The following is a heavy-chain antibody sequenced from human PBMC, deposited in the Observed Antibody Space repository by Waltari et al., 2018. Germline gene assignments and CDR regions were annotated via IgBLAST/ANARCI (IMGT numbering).Heavy chain of an antibody. CDR3: ARTVAGSFDH. Sequence: EVQLVESGGGLVQPGGSLRLSCAASGFTFSNCWMDWVRQAPGKGLAWVSRIYGDGTTTHYADSVKGRFSVSRDNAKNTLYLQMNSLRAEDTAVYYCARTVAGSFDHWGQGTLVNVSS. J-gene: IGHJ4*02. CDR1: GFTFSNCW. CDR2: IYGDGTTT. D-gene: IGHD6-19*01. V-gene: IGHV3-74*01.